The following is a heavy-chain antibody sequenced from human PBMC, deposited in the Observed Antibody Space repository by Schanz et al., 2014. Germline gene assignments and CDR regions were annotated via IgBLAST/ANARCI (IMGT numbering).Heavy chain of an antibody. D-gene: IGHD2-15*01. J-gene: IGHJ6*02. CDR2: IYYNGTNK. V-gene: IGHV3-30*18. CDR3: AKELNRRSGQTNFYYYYGMDV. CDR1: GFNFSNYD. Sequence: QVQLVESGGGVVQPGRSLRLSCAASGFNFSNYDIHWVRQAPGKGLEWVALIYYNGTNKYYADSVKGRFTISRDNSQNTQNLQRNALRTEDTPVYYGAKELNRRSGQTNFYYYYGMDVWGRGTTVTVSS.